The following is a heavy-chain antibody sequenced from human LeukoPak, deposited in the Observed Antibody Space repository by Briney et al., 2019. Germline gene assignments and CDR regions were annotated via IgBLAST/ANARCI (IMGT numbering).Heavy chain of an antibody. D-gene: IGHD3-22*01. J-gene: IGHJ4*02. CDR1: GFTFSSYA. CDR3: ATIEPYYYDSSGSPGNDY. CDR2: ISGSGGIT. Sequence: GGSLRLSCAASGFTFSSYAMSWVRQAPGKGLEWVSAISGSGGITYYADSVKGRFTISRDNSKNTLYLQMNSLRAEDTAVYYCATIEPYYYDSSGSPGNDYWGQGTLVTVPS. V-gene: IGHV3-23*01.